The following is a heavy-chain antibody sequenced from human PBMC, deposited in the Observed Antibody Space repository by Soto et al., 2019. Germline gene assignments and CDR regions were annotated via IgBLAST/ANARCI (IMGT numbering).Heavy chain of an antibody. CDR1: GGSFSGYY. CDR3: ARVYYYDSSGYYSFDY. D-gene: IGHD3-22*01. J-gene: IGHJ4*02. CDR2: INHSGST. V-gene: IGHV4-34*01. Sequence: GSLRLSCAVYGGSFSGYYWSWIRQPPGKGLEWIGEINHSGSTNYNPSLKSRVTISVDTSKNQFSLKLSSVTAADTAVYYCARVYYYDSSGYYSFDYWGQGTLVTVSS.